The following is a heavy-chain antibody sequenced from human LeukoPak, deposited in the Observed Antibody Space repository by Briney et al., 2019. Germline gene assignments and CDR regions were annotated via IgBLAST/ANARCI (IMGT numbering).Heavy chain of an antibody. CDR1: GFTFSSYG. D-gene: IGHD2-8*01. Sequence: GGSLRLSCAASGFTFSSYGMHWVRQAPGKGLEWVAVISYDGSNKYYADSVKGRFTISRDNSKNTLYLQMNSLRAEDTAVYYCAKGTNDLYGMDVWGQGTTVTVSS. CDR3: AKGTNDLYGMDV. J-gene: IGHJ6*02. CDR2: ISYDGSNK. V-gene: IGHV3-30*18.